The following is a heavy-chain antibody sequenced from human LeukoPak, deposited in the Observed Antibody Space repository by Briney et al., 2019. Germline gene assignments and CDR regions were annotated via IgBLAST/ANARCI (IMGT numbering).Heavy chain of an antibody. CDR2: ISYDGSNK. V-gene: IGHV3-30*18. J-gene: IGHJ3*02. D-gene: IGHD6-19*01. CDR1: GFTFSSYG. CDR3: AKGLEQWLVLLAFDI. Sequence: GGSQRLSCAASGFTFSSYGMHWDRQAPGKGLEWVAVISYDGSNKYYADSVKGRFTISRDNSKNTLYLQMNSLRAEDTAVYYCAKGLEQWLVLLAFDIWGQGTMVTVSS.